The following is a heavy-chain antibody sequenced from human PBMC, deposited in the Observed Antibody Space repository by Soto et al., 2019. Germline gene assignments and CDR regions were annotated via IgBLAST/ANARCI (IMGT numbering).Heavy chain of an antibody. CDR3: ASTTGYCSSTSCYLAY. CDR1: GFTFSSYA. CDR2: IGESGTPT. Sequence: GGSLRLSCAASGFTFSSYAMKWVRQAPGKGLEWVSLIGESGTPTYYADSVKGRFTISRDNSGNTLFLEMYSLRAEDTAVYYCASTTGYCSSTSCYLAYWGQGTLVTVSS. D-gene: IGHD2-2*01. J-gene: IGHJ4*02. V-gene: IGHV3-23*01.